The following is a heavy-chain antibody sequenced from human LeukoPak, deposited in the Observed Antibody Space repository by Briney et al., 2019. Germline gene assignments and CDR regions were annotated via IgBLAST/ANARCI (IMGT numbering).Heavy chain of an antibody. CDR1: GGSISSGDYY. D-gene: IGHD2-21*01. CDR3: ARDVVRDYFDY. J-gene: IGHJ4*02. V-gene: IGHV4-30-4*01. Sequence: PSETLSLTCTVSGGSISSGDYYWSWIRQPPGKGLEWIGYIHHSGNTYYNLSLKSRVNISLDTSKNQFSLKLSSGTAADTAVYYCARDVVRDYFDYWGQGTPVTVSS. CDR2: IHHSGNT.